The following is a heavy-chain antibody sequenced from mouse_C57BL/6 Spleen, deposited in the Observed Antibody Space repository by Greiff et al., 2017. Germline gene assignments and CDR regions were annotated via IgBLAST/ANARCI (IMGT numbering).Heavy chain of an antibody. J-gene: IGHJ3*01. D-gene: IGHD2-1*01. Sequence: QVQLQQPGAELVRPGSSVKLSCKASGYTFTSYWMDWVKQRPGQGLEWIGNIYPSDSETHYNQKFKDKATLTVDKSSSTAYMQLSSLTSEDSAVYYCARWNYGNFPFAYWGQGTLVTVSA. CDR2: IYPSDSET. CDR3: ARWNYGNFPFAY. CDR1: GYTFTSYW. V-gene: IGHV1-61*01.